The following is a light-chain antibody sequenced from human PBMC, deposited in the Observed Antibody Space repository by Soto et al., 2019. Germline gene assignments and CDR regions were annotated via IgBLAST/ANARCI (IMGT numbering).Light chain of an antibody. Sequence: IVMTQSPATLSVSPGERATLSCRASQSISSDVAWYRQKPGQPPTLILYGASTRAIGIRARFSGSGSGTEFTLTINRLQSEDFGTYSCQQYNDWPLSFGGGTKVEIK. CDR1: QSISSD. V-gene: IGKV3-15*01. CDR3: QQYNDWPLS. J-gene: IGKJ4*01. CDR2: GAS.